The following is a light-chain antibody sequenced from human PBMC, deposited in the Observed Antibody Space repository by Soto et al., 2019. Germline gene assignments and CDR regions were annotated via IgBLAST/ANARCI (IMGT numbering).Light chain of an antibody. Sequence: EIMLTQSPATLSLSPGERATLSCRASQSVSSYLAWYQQKPGQAPRLLIYDASNRATGIPARFSGSGSGTDFTLTISSLEPEDFAVYYCQQRSNWPPIPFGQGTLLEIK. V-gene: IGKV3-11*01. CDR1: QSVSSY. CDR3: QQRSNWPPIP. CDR2: DAS. J-gene: IGKJ5*01.